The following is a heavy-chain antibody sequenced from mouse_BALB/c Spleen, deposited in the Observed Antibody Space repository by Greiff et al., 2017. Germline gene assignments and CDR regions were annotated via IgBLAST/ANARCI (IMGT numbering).Heavy chain of an antibody. D-gene: IGHD1-1*01. J-gene: IGHJ3*01. V-gene: IGHV1S26*01. CDR2: INPSTGYT. Sequence: VQLQESGAELVRSGASVKLSCKASGYTFTSYWMHWVKQRPGQGLEWIGYINPSTGYTEYNQKFKDKATLTADKSSSTAYMQLSSLTSEDSAVYYCARDYGSSYRFAYWGQGTLVTVSA. CDR1: GYTFTSYW. CDR3: ARDYGSSYRFAY.